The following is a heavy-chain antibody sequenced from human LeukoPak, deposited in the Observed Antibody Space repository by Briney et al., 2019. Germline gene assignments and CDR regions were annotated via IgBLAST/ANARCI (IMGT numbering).Heavy chain of an antibody. V-gene: IGHV3-43*01. J-gene: IGHJ6*04. CDR2: TSWDGGNT. Sequence: GGSLRLSCAASGFAFGHYTMHWVRQAPGKGLEWVSLTSWDGGNTYYADSVKGRFTISRDNAKNSLYLQMNSLRAEDTAVYYCAELGITMIGGVWGKGTTVTISS. D-gene: IGHD3-10*02. CDR3: AELGITMIGGV. CDR1: GFAFGHYT.